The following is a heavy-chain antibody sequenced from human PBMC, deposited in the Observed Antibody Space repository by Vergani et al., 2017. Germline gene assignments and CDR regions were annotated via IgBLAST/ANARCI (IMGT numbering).Heavy chain of an antibody. Sequence: QMQLVQSGAEVKKTGSSVKVSCKASGYTFTYRYLHWVRQAPGQALEWMGWITPFNGNTNYAQKFQDRVTITRDRSMSTAYMEVSSLRSEDTAMYYCALAESSTSCINSVCITPETGSWFDPWGQGTLVTVSS. D-gene: IGHD2-2*01. CDR1: GYTFTYRY. J-gene: IGHJ5*02. CDR3: ALAESSTSCINSVCITPETGSWFDP. CDR2: ITPFNGNT. V-gene: IGHV1-45*02.